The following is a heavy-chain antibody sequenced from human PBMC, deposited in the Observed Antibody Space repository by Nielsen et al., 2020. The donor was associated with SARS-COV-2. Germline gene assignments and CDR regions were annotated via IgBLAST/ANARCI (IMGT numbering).Heavy chain of an antibody. D-gene: IGHD1-1*01. CDR1: GYIFTKYG. CDR2: TTGNSDSA. Sequence: SVQVPCKASGYIFTKYGISWVRQAPGQGLERMGLTTGNSDSAKYVKKFLGRVIMTTDTSTSTAYLEVRSLRSDDTAVYYCASSAPPTGFNWFDPWGQGTLVTVSS. V-gene: IGHV1-18*04. CDR3: ASSAPPTGFNWFDP. J-gene: IGHJ5*02.